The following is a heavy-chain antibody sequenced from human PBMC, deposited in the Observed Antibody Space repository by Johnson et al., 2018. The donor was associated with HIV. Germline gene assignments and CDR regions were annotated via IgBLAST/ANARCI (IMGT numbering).Heavy chain of an antibody. J-gene: IGHJ3*02. CDR2: IGTAGDT. Sequence: MLLVESGGGVVQPGRSLRLSCAASGFTFSSYDMHWVRQGTGKGLEWVSAIGTAGDTYYPGSVKGRFPISREHAKNSLYLQMNSLGAGDTAVYYCARGDREIWFGGVIAPGAFDIWGQGTMVTVSS. D-gene: IGHD3-16*02. V-gene: IGHV3-13*01. CDR1: GFTFSSYD. CDR3: ARGDREIWFGGVIAPGAFDI.